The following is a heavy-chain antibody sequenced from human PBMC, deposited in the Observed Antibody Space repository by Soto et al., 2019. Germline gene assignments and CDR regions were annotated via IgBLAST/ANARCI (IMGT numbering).Heavy chain of an antibody. CDR1: GASISGFY. J-gene: IGHJ5*02. V-gene: IGHV4-4*07. CDR2: IYAAVTT. Sequence: PSEPRSLTCTVSGASISGFYWSWIRKYAGKGLEWIGRIYAAVTTDYNPSLKSRVMMSVDTSKKQFSLKLRSVTAADTAVYYCVRDGTKPLRDWFERWGKGISVTVSS. CDR3: VRDGTKPLRDWFER. D-gene: IGHD1-1*01.